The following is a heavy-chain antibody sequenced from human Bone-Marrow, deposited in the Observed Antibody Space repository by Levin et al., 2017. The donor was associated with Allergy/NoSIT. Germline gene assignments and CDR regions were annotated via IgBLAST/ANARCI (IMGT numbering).Heavy chain of an antibody. J-gene: IGHJ6*03. CDR1: GYTFKNYG. V-gene: IGHV1-18*01. CDR2: ISTHNGNT. Sequence: ASVKVSCKASGYTFKNYGISWVRQAPGQGLEWMGWISTHNGNTNYAQSFQGRVTMTKDTSTSTADMELRSLISDDTAVYYCARFVVTPVSYFYMDVWGKGTTVTVSS. D-gene: IGHD2-2*01. CDR3: ARFVVTPVSYFYMDV.